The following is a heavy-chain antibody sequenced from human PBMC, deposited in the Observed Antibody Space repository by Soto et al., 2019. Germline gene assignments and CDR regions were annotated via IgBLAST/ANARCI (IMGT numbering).Heavy chain of an antibody. J-gene: IGHJ6*02. D-gene: IGHD6-19*01. V-gene: IGHV5-51*01. CDR3: ASRISSGWSAATHYGMDV. CDR1: VGSFASYG. CDR2: IYPGDSDT. Sequence: GPALQRSGEGCVGSFASYGSGWVRQMHGKGLEWMGIIYPGDSDTRYSPSFQGQVTISADKSISTAYLQWSSLKASDTAMYYCASRISSGWSAATHYGMDVWGQGTTVTVSS.